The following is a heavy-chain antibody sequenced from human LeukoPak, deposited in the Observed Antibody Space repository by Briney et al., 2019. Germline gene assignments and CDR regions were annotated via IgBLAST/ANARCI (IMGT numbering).Heavy chain of an antibody. V-gene: IGHV3-23*01. CDR2: TTDSGSRT. D-gene: IGHD6-19*01. CDR3: AKGGAMADKYYQE. Sequence: GGSLRLSCAASGFTFGSYAMRWVRQAPGKGLEWVSSTTDSGSRTYYADSVKGRFTISRDNSKNMLYLQMNSLRAEDTAVYYCAKGGAMADKYYQEWGQGTLVTVSS. CDR1: GFTFGSYA. J-gene: IGHJ1*01.